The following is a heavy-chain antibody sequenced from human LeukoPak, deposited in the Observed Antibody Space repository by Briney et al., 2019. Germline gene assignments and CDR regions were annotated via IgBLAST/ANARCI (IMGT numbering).Heavy chain of an antibody. J-gene: IGHJ4*02. CDR2: IYHSGST. CDR1: GGSLSSGGYS. CDR3: ARGEYYGSGSYYTPYYFDY. V-gene: IGHV4-30-2*01. D-gene: IGHD3-10*01. Sequence: SETLSLTCAVSGGSLSSGGYSWSWIRQPPGKGLEWLGYIYHSGSTYYDPSLKSRVTISVDRSKNQFSLKLSSVTAADTAVYYCARGEYYGSGSYYTPYYFDYWGQGTLVTVSS.